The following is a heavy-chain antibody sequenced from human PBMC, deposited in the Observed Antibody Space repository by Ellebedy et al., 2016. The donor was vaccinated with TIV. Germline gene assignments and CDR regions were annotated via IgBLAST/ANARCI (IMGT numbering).Heavy chain of an antibody. D-gene: IGHD3-10*01. CDR3: ARVAVVRGVLSYYYGMDV. CDR2: INWNGDSI. Sequence: GESLKISCAASGFTFDDYGMSWVRRAPGKGLEWVSGINWNGDSIAYADSVKGRFTVSRDNAKSSLYLHMNSLRAEDTALYYCARVAVVRGVLSYYYGMDVWGQGTAVTVSS. J-gene: IGHJ6*02. CDR1: GFTFDDYG. V-gene: IGHV3-20*04.